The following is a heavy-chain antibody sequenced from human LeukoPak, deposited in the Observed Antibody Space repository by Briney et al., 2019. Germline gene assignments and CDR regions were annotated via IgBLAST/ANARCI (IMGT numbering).Heavy chain of an antibody. Sequence: SETLSLTCTVSGGSISSQYWSWIRQPPGKGLEWLGYSYYTGSTNYNPSLKSRVTISVDTSKNQFSLKLSSVTAADTAVYYCASPTLTTVVTHDAFDIWGQGTMVTVSS. CDR3: ASPTLTTVVTHDAFDI. V-gene: IGHV4-59*08. CDR1: GGSISSQY. CDR2: SYYTGST. J-gene: IGHJ3*02. D-gene: IGHD4-23*01.